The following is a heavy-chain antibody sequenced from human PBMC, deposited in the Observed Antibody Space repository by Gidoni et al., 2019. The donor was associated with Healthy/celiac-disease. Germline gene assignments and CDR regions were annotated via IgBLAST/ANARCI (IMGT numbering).Heavy chain of an antibody. D-gene: IGHD5-18*01. CDR1: GGSFSGYY. J-gene: IGHJ4*02. CDR3: ARGKDSYGGNSGFDY. V-gene: IGHV4-34*01. CDR2: INHSGST. Sequence: QVQLQQWGAGRLKPSETLSLTCAVYGGSFSGYYWSWIRQPPGKGLEWIGEINHSGSTNYNPSLKSRVTISVDTSKNQFSLKLSSVTAADTAVYYCARGKDSYGGNSGFDYWGQGTLVTVSS.